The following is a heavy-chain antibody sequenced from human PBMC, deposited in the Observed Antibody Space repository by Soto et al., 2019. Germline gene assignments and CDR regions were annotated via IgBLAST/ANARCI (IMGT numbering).Heavy chain of an antibody. D-gene: IGHD3-3*01. V-gene: IGHV3-30-3*01. CDR2: ISYDGSNK. CDR1: GFTFSSYA. Sequence: QVQLVESGGGVVQPGRSLRLSCAASGFTFSSYAMHWVRQAPGKGLEWVAVISYDGSNKYYADSVKGRFTISRDNSKNTLYLQMNSLRAEDTAVYYCASYYFWSALPGGVDYWGQGTLVTVSS. CDR3: ASYYFWSALPGGVDY. J-gene: IGHJ4*02.